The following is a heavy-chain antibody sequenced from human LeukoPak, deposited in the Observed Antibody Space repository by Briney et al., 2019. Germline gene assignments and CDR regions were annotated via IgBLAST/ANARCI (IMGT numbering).Heavy chain of an antibody. CDR2: IKQDGSEE. CDR1: GFTFSNYW. J-gene: IGHJ4*02. CDR3: ASSGDYVY. V-gene: IGHV3-7*01. D-gene: IGHD2-21*02. Sequence: GGSLRLSCAASGFTFSNYWMTWVRQAPGKGLEWVANIKQDGSEENYVDSVKGRFTISRDNGKNSLYLEMDSLRVEDTAVYYCASSGDYVYWGQGTLVTVSS.